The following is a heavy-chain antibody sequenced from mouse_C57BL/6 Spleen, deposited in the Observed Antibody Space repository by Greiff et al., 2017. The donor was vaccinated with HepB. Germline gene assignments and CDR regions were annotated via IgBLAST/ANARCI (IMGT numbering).Heavy chain of an antibody. CDR3: ARDYGSTKTVFDV. V-gene: IGHV1-69*01. D-gene: IGHD1-1*01. J-gene: IGHJ1*03. CDR2: IDPSDSYT. CDR1: GYTFTSYW. Sequence: QVQLQQPGAELVMPGASVKLSCKASGYTFTSYWMHWVKQRPGQGLEWIGEIDPSDSYTNYNQKFKGKSTLTVDKSSSTAYMQLRSLTSEDSAVYYCARDYGSTKTVFDVWGTGTTVTVSS.